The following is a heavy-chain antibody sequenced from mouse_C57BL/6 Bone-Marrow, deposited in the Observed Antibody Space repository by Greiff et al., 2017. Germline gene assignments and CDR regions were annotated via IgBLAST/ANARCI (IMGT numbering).Heavy chain of an antibody. D-gene: IGHD1-1*01. V-gene: IGHV1-81*01. CDR1: GYTFTSYG. Sequence: QVQLKESGAELARPGASVKLSCKASGYTFTSYGISWVKQRTGQGLEWIGEIYPRSGNTYYNEKFKGKATLTADKSSSTAYMELRRLTSEDSAVYFCARSSSYGVDYWGQGTSVTVSS. CDR2: IYPRSGNT. CDR3: ARSSSYGVDY. J-gene: IGHJ4*01.